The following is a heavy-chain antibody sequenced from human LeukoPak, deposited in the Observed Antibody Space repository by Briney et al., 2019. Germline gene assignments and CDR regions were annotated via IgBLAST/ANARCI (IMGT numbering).Heavy chain of an antibody. CDR2: IFLKSAGT. CDR3: ARGVSKAVAGKTGAFDI. J-gene: IGHJ3*02. Sequence: GGSLRLSCAASGFAVDEHAMHWVRQVPGKGLEWVSGIFLKSAGTGYADSVKGRFTISRDNAKKSLYLQMNSLRPEDTAVYYCARGVSKAVAGKTGAFDIWGQGTMVTVSS. V-gene: IGHV3-9*01. D-gene: IGHD6-19*01. CDR1: GFAVDEHA.